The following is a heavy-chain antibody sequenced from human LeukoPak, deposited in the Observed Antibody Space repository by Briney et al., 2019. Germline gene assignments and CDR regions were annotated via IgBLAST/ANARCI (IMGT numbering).Heavy chain of an antibody. V-gene: IGHV3-30*02. CDR3: ASSIDGSRHRRFDY. Sequence: GGSLRLSCAASGFTFSSYGMHWVRQAPGKGLEWVAFIRYDGSNKYYADSVKGRFTISRDNSKNTLYLQINSLRAEDTAVYYCASSIDGSRHRRFDYWGQGTLVTVSS. J-gene: IGHJ4*02. CDR2: IRYDGSNK. CDR1: GFTFSSYG. D-gene: IGHD5-24*01.